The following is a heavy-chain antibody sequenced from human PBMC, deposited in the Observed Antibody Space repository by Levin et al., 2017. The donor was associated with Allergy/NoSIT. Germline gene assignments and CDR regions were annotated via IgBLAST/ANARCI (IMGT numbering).Heavy chain of an antibody. CDR2: ISYDGSNK. CDR1: GFTFSSYG. CDR3: AKGVSEVESYVHY. J-gene: IGHJ4*02. Sequence: GESLKISCAASGFTFSSYGMHWVRQAPGKGLEWVAVISYDGSNKYYADSVKGRFTISRDNSKNTLYLQMNSLRAEDTAVYYCAKGVSEVESYVHYWGQGTLVTVSS. D-gene: IGHD1-1*01. V-gene: IGHV3-30*18.